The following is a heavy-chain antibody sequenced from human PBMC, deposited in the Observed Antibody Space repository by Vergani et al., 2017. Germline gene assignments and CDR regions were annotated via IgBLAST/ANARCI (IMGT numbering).Heavy chain of an antibody. V-gene: IGHV3-53*04. D-gene: IGHD5-12*01. CDR1: GFTVSSNY. Sequence: EVQLVESGGGLVQPGGSLRLSCAASGFTVSSNYMSWVRQAPGKGLEWVSVIYSGGSTYYADSVKGRFPISRHNSRNTLYLQMNSLRAEYTAVYYCARGATRQVVGWWGQGTLVTVSS. J-gene: IGHJ4*02. CDR3: ARGATRQVVGW. CDR2: IYSGGST.